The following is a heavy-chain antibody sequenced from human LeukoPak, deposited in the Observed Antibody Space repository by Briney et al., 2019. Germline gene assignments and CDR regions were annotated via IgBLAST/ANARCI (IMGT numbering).Heavy chain of an antibody. CDR1: GGSISSYY. V-gene: IGHV4-59*01. J-gene: IGHJ5*02. CDR2: IYYSGST. D-gene: IGHD6-13*01. CDR3: ARAIAAAGTVEFDP. Sequence: PSETLSLTCTVSGGSISSYYWSWIRQPPGKGLEWIGYIYYSGSTIYNPSLKSRVTISVDTSKNQFSLKLSSVTAADTAVYYCARAIAAAGTVEFDPWGQGTLVTVSS.